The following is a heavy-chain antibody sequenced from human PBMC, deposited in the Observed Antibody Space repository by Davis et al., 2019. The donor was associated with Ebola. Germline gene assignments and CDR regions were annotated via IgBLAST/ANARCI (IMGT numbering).Heavy chain of an antibody. D-gene: IGHD1-14*01. Sequence: PGGSLRLSCAVSGGSISINNWWSWVRQPPGKGLEWIGEIYHSGSTNYNPSLKSRVTISIDTSKNQFSLKLSSVTAADTAVYYCARVNRHLDVWDNGTTVTVSS. CDR3: ARVNRHLDV. CDR1: GGSISINNW. V-gene: IGHV4-4*02. J-gene: IGHJ6*04. CDR2: IYHSGST.